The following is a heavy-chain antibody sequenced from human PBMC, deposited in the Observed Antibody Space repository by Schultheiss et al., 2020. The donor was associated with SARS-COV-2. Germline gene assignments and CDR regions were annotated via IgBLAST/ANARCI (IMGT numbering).Heavy chain of an antibody. J-gene: IGHJ6*03. CDR2: IYYSGST. V-gene: IGHV4-39*07. Sequence: SETLSLTCTVSGGSLSRSTYYWGWIRQSPGKGLEWIGSIYYSGSTYYNPSLKSRVTISVDTSKNQFSLKLSSVTAADTAVYYCARAAPDQLLYGHPRGYYYYMDVWGKGTTVTVSS. CDR3: ARAAPDQLLYGHPRGYYYYMDV. CDR1: GGSLSRSTYY. D-gene: IGHD2-2*02.